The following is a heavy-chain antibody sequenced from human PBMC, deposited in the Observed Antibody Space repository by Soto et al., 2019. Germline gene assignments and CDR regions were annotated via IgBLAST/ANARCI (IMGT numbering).Heavy chain of an antibody. Sequence: PSETLSLTCAVYGGSFSGYYWSWIRQPPGKGLEWIGEINHSGSTNYNPSLKSRVTISVDTSKNQFSLKLSSVTAADTAVYYCARGFVDYGGNPFDYWGQGTLVTVSS. D-gene: IGHD4-17*01. CDR3: ARGFVDYGGNPFDY. V-gene: IGHV4-34*01. J-gene: IGHJ4*02. CDR1: GGSFSGYY. CDR2: INHSGST.